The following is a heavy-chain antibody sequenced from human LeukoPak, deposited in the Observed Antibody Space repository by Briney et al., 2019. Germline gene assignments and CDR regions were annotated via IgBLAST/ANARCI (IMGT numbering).Heavy chain of an antibody. CDR2: IIPIFGTA. CDR3: ARLFYGDRQGLDDAFDI. J-gene: IGHJ3*02. D-gene: IGHD4-17*01. Sequence: GASVKVSCKASGGTFSSYAISWVRQAPGQGLEWMGGIIPIFGTANYAQKFQGRVTITADKSTSTAYMELSSLRSEDTAVYYCARLFYGDRQGLDDAFDIWGQGTMVTVSS. V-gene: IGHV1-69*06. CDR1: GGTFSSYA.